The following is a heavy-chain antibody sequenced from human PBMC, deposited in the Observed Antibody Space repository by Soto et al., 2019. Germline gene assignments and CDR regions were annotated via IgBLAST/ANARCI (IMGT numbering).Heavy chain of an antibody. J-gene: IGHJ6*02. CDR2: INPNSGGT. Sequence: ASVKVSCKASGYTFTGYYMHWVRQAPGQGLEWMGWINPNSGGTNYAQKFQGRVTMTRDTSISTAYKELSRLRSDDTAVYYCARVVGDFKDYYGMDVWGQGTTVTVSS. CDR3: ARVVGDFKDYYGMDV. V-gene: IGHV1-2*02. CDR1: GYTFTGYY. D-gene: IGHD3-3*01.